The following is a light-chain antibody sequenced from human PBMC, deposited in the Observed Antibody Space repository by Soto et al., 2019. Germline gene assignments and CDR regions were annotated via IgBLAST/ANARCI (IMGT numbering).Light chain of an antibody. V-gene: IGKV3-15*01. CDR2: GAS. CDR1: YSVGSD. CDR3: QQSNFWSLNS. J-gene: IGKJ2*01. Sequence: EIVMTQSPATLSVSPGDRATLSCRATYSVGSDLAWYQVRPGRAPRLLLYGASTRATGIPAWFSGRGSGTEFTLTIRSLQSEDCGFYYWQQSNFWSLNSFALGTQLEI.